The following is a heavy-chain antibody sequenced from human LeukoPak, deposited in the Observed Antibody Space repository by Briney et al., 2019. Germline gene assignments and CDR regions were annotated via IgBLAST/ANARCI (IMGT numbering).Heavy chain of an antibody. D-gene: IGHD2-2*01. V-gene: IGHV4-59*12. CDR2: IYHSGST. Sequence: SETLSLTCTVSGGSISSYYWSWIRQPPGKGLEWIGYIYHSGSTYYNPSLKSRVTISVDRSKNQFSLKLSSVTAADTAVYYCARGAGGCSSTSCQGEWFDPWGQGTLVTVSS. J-gene: IGHJ5*02. CDR1: GGSISSYY. CDR3: ARGAGGCSSTSCQGEWFDP.